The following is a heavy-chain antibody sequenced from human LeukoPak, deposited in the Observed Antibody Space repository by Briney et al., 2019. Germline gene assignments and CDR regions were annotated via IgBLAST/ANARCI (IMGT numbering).Heavy chain of an antibody. CDR3: ARVMFSWDTAMAPHFDY. D-gene: IGHD5-18*01. CDR2: ISSSSSYI. J-gene: IGHJ4*02. V-gene: IGHV3-21*01. Sequence: SGGSLRLSCAASGFTFSSYSMNWVRQAPGKGLEWVSSISSSSSYIYYADSVKGRFTISRDNAKNSLYLQMNSLRAEDTAVYYCARVMFSWDTAMAPHFDYWGQGTLVTVSS. CDR1: GFTFSSYS.